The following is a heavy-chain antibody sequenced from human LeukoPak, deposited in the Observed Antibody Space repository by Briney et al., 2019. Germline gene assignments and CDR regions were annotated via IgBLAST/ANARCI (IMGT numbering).Heavy chain of an antibody. CDR1: GSIFTSYW. CDR3: ARLGPDYGDYVFDP. CDR2: IYPGDSDT. J-gene: IGHJ5*02. V-gene: IGHV5-51*01. Sequence: PGESLQISCKGSGSIFTSYWVAWVRQLPGKGLEWMGIIYPGDSDTRYSPSFQGQVTISADKSISTAYLQWSSLKASDTAMYYCARLGPDYGDYVFDPWGQGTLVTVSS. D-gene: IGHD4-17*01.